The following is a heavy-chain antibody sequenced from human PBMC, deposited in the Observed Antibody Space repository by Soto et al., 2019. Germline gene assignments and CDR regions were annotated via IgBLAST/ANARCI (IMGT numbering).Heavy chain of an antibody. D-gene: IGHD3-10*01. CDR1: GYSISSGYY. CDR3: ARVAGGSITGDYYVMDV. CDR2: IYHSGST. V-gene: IGHV4-38-2*01. J-gene: IGHJ6*02. Sequence: SETLSLTCAVSGYSISSGYYWGWIRQPPGKGLEWIGSIYHSGSTYYNPSLKSRVTISVDTSKNQFSLKLSSVTAADTAVYYCARVAGGSITGDYYVMDVWGQGTTVTVSS.